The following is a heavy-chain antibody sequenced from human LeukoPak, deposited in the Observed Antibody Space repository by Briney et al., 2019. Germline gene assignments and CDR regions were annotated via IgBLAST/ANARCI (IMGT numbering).Heavy chain of an antibody. CDR3: ARDKVVGPSNFDY. CDR1: GFTFSSYV. D-gene: IGHD1-26*01. Sequence: PGGSLRLSCAASGFTFSSYVMHWVRQAPGRGLEWVAIISYDGSNEYYADSVKGRFTISRDNSKNTLYLQMNSLRAEDTAVYYCARDKVVGPSNFDYWGQGTLVTVSS. CDR2: ISYDGSNE. V-gene: IGHV3-30*04. J-gene: IGHJ4*02.